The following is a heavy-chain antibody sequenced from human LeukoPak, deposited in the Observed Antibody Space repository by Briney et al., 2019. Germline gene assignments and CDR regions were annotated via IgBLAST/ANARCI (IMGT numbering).Heavy chain of an antibody. CDR1: GGSINNYY. CDR2: IYYSGST. CDR3: ARETVVTLYAFDI. Sequence: SETLSLTCTVSGGSINNYYWSWIRQHPGKGLEWIGYIYYSGSTYYNPSLKSRVTISVDTSKNQFSLKLSSVTAADTAVYYCARETVVTLYAFDIWGQGTMVTVSS. V-gene: IGHV4-59*06. J-gene: IGHJ3*02. D-gene: IGHD4-23*01.